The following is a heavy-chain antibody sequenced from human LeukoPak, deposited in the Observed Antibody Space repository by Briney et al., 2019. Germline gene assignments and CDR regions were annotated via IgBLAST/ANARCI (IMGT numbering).Heavy chain of an antibody. CDR2: VYHSGNT. D-gene: IGHD2-2*01. CDR3: ARWGRTCSSTSCYDY. V-gene: IGHV4-39*02. Sequence: PSETLSLTCTVSGGSISSSSYYWGWIRQPPGKGLEWIGSVYHSGNTYYNPSLKSRVTISVDTTNNHFSLKLSSVTAADTAVYYCARWGRTCSSTSCYDYWGQGTLVTVSS. CDR1: GGSISSSSYY. J-gene: IGHJ4*02.